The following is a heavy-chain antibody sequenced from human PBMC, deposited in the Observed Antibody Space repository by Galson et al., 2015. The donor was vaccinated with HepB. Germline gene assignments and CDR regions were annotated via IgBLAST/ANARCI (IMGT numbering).Heavy chain of an antibody. CDR3: ARGSHSSGWRDWFDP. CDR1: GYTFTGYY. J-gene: IGHJ5*02. D-gene: IGHD6-19*01. V-gene: IGHV1-2*04. Sequence: SVKVSCKASGYTFTGYYMHWVRQAPGQGLEWMGWINPNSGGTNYARKFQGWVTMTRDTSISTAYMELSRLRSDDTAVYYCARGSHSSGWRDWFDPWGQGTLVTVSS. CDR2: INPNSGGT.